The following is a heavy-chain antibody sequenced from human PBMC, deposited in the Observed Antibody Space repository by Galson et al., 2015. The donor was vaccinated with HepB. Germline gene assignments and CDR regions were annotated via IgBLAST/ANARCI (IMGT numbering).Heavy chain of an antibody. CDR2: INPSGGST. J-gene: IGHJ4*02. CDR3: ARETYSLKRSPGGCGY. V-gene: IGHV1-46*01. D-gene: IGHD5-18*01. CDR1: GYTFTSYY. Sequence: SVKVSCKASGYTFTSYYMHWVRQAPGQGLEWMGIINPSGGSTSYAQKFQGRVTMTRDTSTSTVYMELSSLRSEDTAVYYCARETYSLKRSPGGCGYWGQGTLVTVSS.